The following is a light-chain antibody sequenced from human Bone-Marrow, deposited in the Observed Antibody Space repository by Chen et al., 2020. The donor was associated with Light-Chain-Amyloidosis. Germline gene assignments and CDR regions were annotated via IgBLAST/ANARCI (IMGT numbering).Light chain of an antibody. Sequence: AVVTHAPSLTVSPGGTVTLTWCPSTGAVTSSHYPYWFQQKPGQAPRTLIYDTSNQHSGTPARFSGTLVGGKAALTLSGAQPEDEAEYYCLLSFSGARVFGTGTKVTVL. CDR2: DTS. V-gene: IGLV7-46*01. J-gene: IGLJ1*01. CDR1: TGAVTSSHY. CDR3: LLSFSGARV.